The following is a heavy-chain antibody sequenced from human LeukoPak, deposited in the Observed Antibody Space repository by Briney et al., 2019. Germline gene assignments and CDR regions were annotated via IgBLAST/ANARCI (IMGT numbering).Heavy chain of an antibody. CDR3: ARALPGLYYFDY. V-gene: IGHV4-39*07. Sequence: MPSETLSLTCTVSGGSISSSSYYWGWIRQPPGKGLEWIGSIYYSGSTYYNPSLKSRVTISVDTSKNQFSLKLSSVTAADTAVYYCARALPGLYYFDYWGQGTLVTVSS. J-gene: IGHJ4*02. D-gene: IGHD3/OR15-3a*01. CDR1: GGSISSSSYY. CDR2: IYYSGST.